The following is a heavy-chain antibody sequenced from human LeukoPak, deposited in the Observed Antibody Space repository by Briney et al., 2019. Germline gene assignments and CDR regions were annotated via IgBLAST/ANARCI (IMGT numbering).Heavy chain of an antibody. CDR2: IIPIFGTA. Sequence: GASVKVSCKASGGTFSSYAISWVRQAPGQGLEWMGGIIPIFGTANYAQKFQGRVTITTDESTSTAYMELSSLRSEDTAVYYCARGSSGWYEVGYYYYYMEVWGKGTTVTVSS. V-gene: IGHV1-69*05. J-gene: IGHJ6*03. CDR1: GGTFSSYA. CDR3: ARGSSGWYEVGYYYYYMEV. D-gene: IGHD6-19*01.